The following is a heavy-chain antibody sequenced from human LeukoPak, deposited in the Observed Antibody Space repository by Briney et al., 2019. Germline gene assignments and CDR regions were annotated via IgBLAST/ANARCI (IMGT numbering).Heavy chain of an antibody. Sequence: GGSLRLSCAASGFTFSSYAMNWVRQAPGRGLEWVSGFSGSGGTTYYADSVKGRFTISRDDSKNTLYLQMHSLRAEDTAVYYCAKDYSSGWFLDSWGQGTLVTVSS. D-gene: IGHD6-19*01. CDR2: FSGSGGTT. CDR3: AKDYSSGWFLDS. V-gene: IGHV3-23*01. CDR1: GFTFSSYA. J-gene: IGHJ4*02.